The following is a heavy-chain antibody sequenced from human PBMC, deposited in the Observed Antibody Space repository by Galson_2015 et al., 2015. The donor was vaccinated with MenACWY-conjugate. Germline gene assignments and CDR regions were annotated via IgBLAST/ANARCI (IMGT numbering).Heavy chain of an antibody. Sequence: QSGAEVKKPGESLKISCKGSGYSFTNYWIGWVRQMPGKGLEWMGIIYPGDSDTRYSPSLQGQVTISADKSISTAYLQWSSLKASDTAMYYCARPLDCGGDCYWGYFDYWGQGTLVTVSS. D-gene: IGHD2-21*02. CDR3: ARPLDCGGDCYWGYFDY. J-gene: IGHJ4*02. CDR1: GYSFTNYW. CDR2: IYPGDSDT. V-gene: IGHV5-51*01.